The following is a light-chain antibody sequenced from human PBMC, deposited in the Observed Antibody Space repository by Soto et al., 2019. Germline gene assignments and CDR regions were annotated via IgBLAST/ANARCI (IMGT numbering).Light chain of an antibody. V-gene: IGKV4-1*01. CDR1: QSVLYSSNNKNY. Sequence: DIVMTQSPDSLAVSLGERATINCKSSQSVLYSSNNKNYLAWYQQKPGQPPKLLIYWASTRESGVPARFSGRGSGTDFTLTVSILQAEDVAVYYCQQYYSTPPTFGQGTKVEIK. J-gene: IGKJ1*01. CDR2: WAS. CDR3: QQYYSTPPT.